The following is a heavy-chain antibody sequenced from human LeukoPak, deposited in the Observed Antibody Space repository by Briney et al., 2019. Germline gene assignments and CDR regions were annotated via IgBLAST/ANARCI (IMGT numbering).Heavy chain of an antibody. V-gene: IGHV1-2*02. D-gene: IGHD7-27*01. CDR1: GGTFSNYA. CDR3: ARELGRNAFDI. J-gene: IGHJ3*02. CDR2: INPNSGGT. Sequence: ASVKVSCKASGGTFSNYAISWVRQAPGQGLEWMGWINPNSGGTNYAQKFQGRITMTRDTSISTAYMELSRLTSDDTAIYFCARELGRNAFDIWGQGTMVTVSP.